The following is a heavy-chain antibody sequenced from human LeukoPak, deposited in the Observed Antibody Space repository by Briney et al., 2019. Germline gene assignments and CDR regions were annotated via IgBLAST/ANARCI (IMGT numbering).Heavy chain of an antibody. J-gene: IGHJ4*02. V-gene: IGHV3-21*01. CDR1: GFTLSSYT. CDR2: ITPDTST. D-gene: IGHD1-26*01. Sequence: KSGGSLRLSCAASGFTLSSYTLNWVRQAPGKGLEWVASITPDTSTHYTDLLKGRFTISRDNAQNSLYLQMNSLRAEDTAVYYCARVPGSPVGATHFDYWGQGTLVTVSS. CDR3: ARVPGSPVGATHFDY.